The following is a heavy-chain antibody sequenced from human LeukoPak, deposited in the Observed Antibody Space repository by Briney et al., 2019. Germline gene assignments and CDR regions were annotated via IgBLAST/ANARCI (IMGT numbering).Heavy chain of an antibody. CDR3: ATETLSSGYYYGDAFDI. Sequence: ASVTVSYKVSGYTLTELSMHWVRQAPGKGREGMGGFDPEDGETIYAQKFQGRVTMTDDTSTDTAYMQLSSLRSEDTAVYYCATETLSSGYYYGDAFDIWGQGTMVTVSS. CDR1: GYTLTELS. D-gene: IGHD3-22*01. CDR2: FDPEDGET. V-gene: IGHV1-24*01. J-gene: IGHJ3*02.